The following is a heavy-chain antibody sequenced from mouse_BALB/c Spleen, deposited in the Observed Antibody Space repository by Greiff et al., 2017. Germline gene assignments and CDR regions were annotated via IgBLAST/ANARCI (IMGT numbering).Heavy chain of an antibody. CDR3: ARDRYDRRGHAMDY. CDR2: IWGDGST. CDR1: GFSLTGYG. V-gene: IGHV2-6-7*01. D-gene: IGHD2-14*01. J-gene: IGHJ4*01. Sequence: VQVVESGPGLVAPSQSLSITCTVPGFSLTGYGVNWVRQPPGKGLEWLGMIWGDGSTDYNSALKSRLSISKDNSKSQVFLKMNSLQTDDTARYYCARDRYDRRGHAMDYWGQGTSVTVSS.